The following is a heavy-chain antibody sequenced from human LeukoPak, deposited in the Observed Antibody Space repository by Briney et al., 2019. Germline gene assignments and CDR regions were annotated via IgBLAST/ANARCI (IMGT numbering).Heavy chain of an antibody. CDR1: GFTFSSYS. V-gene: IGHV3-21*01. Sequence: PGGSLRLSCAASGFTFSSYSMNWVRQAPGKGLEWVSSISSSSSYIYYADSVKGRFTISRDNAKNSLYLQMNSLRAEDTAVYYCAREGSTLTPPAGYWGQGTLVTVSS. CDR3: AREGSTLTPPAGY. D-gene: IGHD4-17*01. CDR2: ISSSSSYI. J-gene: IGHJ4*02.